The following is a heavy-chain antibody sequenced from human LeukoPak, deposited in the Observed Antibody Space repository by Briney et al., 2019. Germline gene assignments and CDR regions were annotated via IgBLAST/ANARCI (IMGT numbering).Heavy chain of an antibody. V-gene: IGHV4-4*02. D-gene: IGHD1-26*01. CDR3: ARGPGSSAIGY. CDR2: IYHSGSP. Sequence: PSETLSLTCAVSGGSISSNNWWGWVRQPPGKGLEWIGEIYHSGSPNYNPSLKSRVTISVDKSRNHFSLKLSSVTAADTAVYYCARGPGSSAIGYWGQGTLVTVSS. CDR1: GGSISSNNW. J-gene: IGHJ4*02.